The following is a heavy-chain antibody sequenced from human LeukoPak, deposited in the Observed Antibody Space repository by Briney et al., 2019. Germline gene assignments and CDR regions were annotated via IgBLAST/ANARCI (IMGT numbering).Heavy chain of an antibody. V-gene: IGHV3-23*01. D-gene: IGHD6-19*01. CDR1: GFTSSSYA. J-gene: IGHJ6*02. CDR2: ISGSGGST. CDR3: AEAVAGQNYYYYGMGV. Sequence: GGSLRLSCAASGFTSSSYAMSWVRQAPGKGLEWVSAISGSGGSTYYADSVKGRFTISRDNSKNTLYLQMNSLRAEDTAVYYCAEAVAGQNYYYYGMGVWGQGTTVTVSS.